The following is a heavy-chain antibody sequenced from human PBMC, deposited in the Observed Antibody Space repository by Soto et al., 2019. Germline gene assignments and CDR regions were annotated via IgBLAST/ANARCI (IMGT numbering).Heavy chain of an antibody. V-gene: IGHV1-2*04. Sequence: ASVKVSCKASGYTFTGYYRHWVRQAPGQGLEWMGWINPNSGGTNYAQKFQGWVTMTRDTSISTAYMELSRLRSDDTAVFYCARGKGGDYGVVSYYYYYMDVWGKGTPVTVSS. J-gene: IGHJ6*03. D-gene: IGHD4-17*01. CDR2: INPNSGGT. CDR1: GYTFTGYY. CDR3: ARGKGGDYGVVSYYYYYMDV.